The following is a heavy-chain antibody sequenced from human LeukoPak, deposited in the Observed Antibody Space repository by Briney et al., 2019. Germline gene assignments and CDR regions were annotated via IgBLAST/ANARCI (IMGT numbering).Heavy chain of an antibody. CDR3: TTESGEVWFGEHAFDI. D-gene: IGHD3-10*01. V-gene: IGHV3-15*01. CDR2: IKSKTDGGTT. CDR1: GFTFSNAW. Sequence: GGSLRLSCAASGFTFSNAWMSWVRQAPGKGLEWVGRIKSKTDGGTTDYAAPVKGRFTISRDVSKNTLYLQMNSLKTEDTAVYYCTTESGEVWFGEHAFDIWGQGTMVTVSS. J-gene: IGHJ3*02.